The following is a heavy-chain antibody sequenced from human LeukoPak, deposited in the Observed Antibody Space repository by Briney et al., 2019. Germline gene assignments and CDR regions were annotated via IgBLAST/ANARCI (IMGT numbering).Heavy chain of an antibody. Sequence: GGSLRLSCAASGFTFSRYGMHWVRQAPGKGLEWVAVISYDGSNKYYADSVKGRFTISRDNSKNTLYLEMNSLRADDTAVYYCAKGGYSYGYNDYWGQGTLVTVSS. J-gene: IGHJ4*02. CDR2: ISYDGSNK. CDR3: AKGGYSYGYNDY. V-gene: IGHV3-30*18. CDR1: GFTFSRYG. D-gene: IGHD5-18*01.